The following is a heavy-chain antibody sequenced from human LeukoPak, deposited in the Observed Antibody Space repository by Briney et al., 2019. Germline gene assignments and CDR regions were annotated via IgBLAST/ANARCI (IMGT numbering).Heavy chain of an antibody. CDR3: AKDLQASYSSDGYLRVH. CDR1: GFTFSSYA. Sequence: GGPLTLSCAASGFTFSSYAMSWVRQAPGKGLVWVSAISGSGGSTYSPPSVTGRFTISRDNTNDTLYLQLNNLRAEDRAVFCGAKDLQASYSSDGYLRVHWGQRTLVTVSS. CDR2: ISGSGGST. D-gene: IGHD6-19*01. V-gene: IGHV3-23*01. J-gene: IGHJ4*02.